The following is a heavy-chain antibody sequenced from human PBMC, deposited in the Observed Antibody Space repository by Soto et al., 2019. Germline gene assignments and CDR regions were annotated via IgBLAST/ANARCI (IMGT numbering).Heavy chain of an antibody. CDR1: GGTFSSHG. CDR2: IIPTFGTP. Sequence: QVQLVQSGTVVQRRGSSVKVSCQASGGTFSSHGMAWVRQAPGQGLEWMGGIIPTFGTPTYAPKFQGRVTITADTSTNTAYMELSSLRSEDTGVYYCASERSAQDFDFWGQGTLITVSS. J-gene: IGHJ4*02. D-gene: IGHD1-26*01. V-gene: IGHV1-69*06. CDR3: ASERSAQDFDF.